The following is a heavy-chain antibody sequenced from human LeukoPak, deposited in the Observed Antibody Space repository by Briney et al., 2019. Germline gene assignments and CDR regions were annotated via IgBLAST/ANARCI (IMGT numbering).Heavy chain of an antibody. Sequence: PGGSLRLSCAASGFTFSTYAIHWVRQAPGKELEWVALISYDGNNKYYADSVKGRFTISRDNSKNTLYLQMNSLRAEDTAVYYCAKDSSYYGMDVWGQGTTVTVSS. CDR1: GFTFSTYA. CDR2: ISYDGNNK. CDR3: AKDSSYYGMDV. J-gene: IGHJ6*02. V-gene: IGHV3-30-3*01.